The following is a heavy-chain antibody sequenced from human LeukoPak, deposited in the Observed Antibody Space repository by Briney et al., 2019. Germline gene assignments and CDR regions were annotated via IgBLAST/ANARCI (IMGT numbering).Heavy chain of an antibody. CDR3: ARFPYFEGFDY. Sequence: SETLSLTCTVSGGSISSGSYYWSWIRQPPGKGLEFIGYIAASGTTKHNPSLKSRVTLSMDTSKNQFSLKLTSVSAADTAVYFCARFPYFEGFDYWGQGIQVIVSS. V-gene: IGHV4-61*01. CDR2: IAASGTT. D-gene: IGHD3-9*01. CDR1: GGSISSGSYY. J-gene: IGHJ4*02.